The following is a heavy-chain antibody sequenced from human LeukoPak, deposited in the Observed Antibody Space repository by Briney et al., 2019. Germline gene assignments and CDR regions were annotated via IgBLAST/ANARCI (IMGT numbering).Heavy chain of an antibody. Sequence: GGSLRLSCAASGFTFSSYSMNWVRQAPGKGLEWVAFIRYDGSNKYYADSVKGRFTISRDNSKNTLYLQMNILRAEDTAVYYCAKDLIVVVPAAIAYWRRGTLVTVSS. V-gene: IGHV3-30*02. CDR2: IRYDGSNK. CDR3: AKDLIVVVPAAIAY. D-gene: IGHD2-2*01. J-gene: IGHJ4*02. CDR1: GFTFSSYS.